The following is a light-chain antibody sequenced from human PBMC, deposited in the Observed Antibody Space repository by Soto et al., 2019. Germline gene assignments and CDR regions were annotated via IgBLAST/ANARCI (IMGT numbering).Light chain of an antibody. J-gene: IGKJ3*01. Sequence: DMQMTQSPSTLSASVGDRVTNTCRASQSISSWLAWYQQKPGKAPKLLIYKASSLESGVPSRFSGSGSGTEFTLTISSLQPDDFATYYCQQYNSFTFGPGTKVDIK. CDR3: QQYNSFT. CDR2: KAS. CDR1: QSISSW. V-gene: IGKV1-5*03.